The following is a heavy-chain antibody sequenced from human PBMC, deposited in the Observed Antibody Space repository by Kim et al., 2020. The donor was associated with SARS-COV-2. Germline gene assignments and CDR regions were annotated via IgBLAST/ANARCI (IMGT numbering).Heavy chain of an antibody. V-gene: IGHV1-69*01. J-gene: IGHJ6*02. D-gene: IGHD3-16*01. CDR3: ASKGGRYYYYGMDV. Sequence: AQKFQGRVTITADESTSTAYMELSSLRSEDTAVYYCASKGGRYYYYGMDVWGQGTTVTVSS.